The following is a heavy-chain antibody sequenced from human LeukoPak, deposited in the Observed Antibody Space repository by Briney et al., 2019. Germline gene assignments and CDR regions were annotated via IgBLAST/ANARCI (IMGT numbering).Heavy chain of an antibody. J-gene: IGHJ3*02. CDR2: ISNYNGNT. Sequence: ASVKVSCKASGYTFSNYGISWVRQAPGQGLEWMGWISNYNGNTKYEEKFQGRVTMTTDTSTSAAYMELRSLRSDVTAVYFCARDLQRFQSGGTDAYYIWGPGTMVTVSS. V-gene: IGHV1-18*01. D-gene: IGHD3-10*01. CDR3: ARDLQRFQSGGTDAYYI. CDR1: GYTFSNYG.